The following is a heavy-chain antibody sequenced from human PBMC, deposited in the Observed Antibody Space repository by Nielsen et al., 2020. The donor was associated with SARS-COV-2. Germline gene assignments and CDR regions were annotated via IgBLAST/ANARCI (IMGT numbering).Heavy chain of an antibody. J-gene: IGHJ3*02. V-gene: IGHV3-30*02. CDR2: IRYDGSNK. CDR1: GFTFSSYG. CDR3: ASHYYDSSGFRTDAFDI. Sequence: GESLKISCAASGFTFSSYGMHWVRQAPGKGLEWVAFIRYDGSNKYYADSVKGRFTISRDNSKNTLYLQMNSLRAEDTAVYYCASHYYDSSGFRTDAFDIWGQGTMVTVSS. D-gene: IGHD3-22*01.